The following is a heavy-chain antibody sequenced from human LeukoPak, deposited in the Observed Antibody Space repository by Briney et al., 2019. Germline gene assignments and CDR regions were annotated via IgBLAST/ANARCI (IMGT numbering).Heavy chain of an antibody. Sequence: ASETLSLTCTVSGGSVSSGNYYWSWIRQPPGKGLEWIGYIYYSGSTNYNPSLKSRVTISVDTSKNQFSLKLSSVTAADTAVYYCAREASRSSGYYSSAFDIWGQGTVVTVSS. CDR1: GGSVSSGNYY. CDR2: IYYSGST. D-gene: IGHD3-22*01. CDR3: AREASRSSGYYSSAFDI. V-gene: IGHV4-61*01. J-gene: IGHJ3*02.